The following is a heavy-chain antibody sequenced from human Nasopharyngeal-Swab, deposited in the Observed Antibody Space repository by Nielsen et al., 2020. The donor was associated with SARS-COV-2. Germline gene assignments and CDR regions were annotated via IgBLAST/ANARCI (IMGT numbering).Heavy chain of an antibody. J-gene: IGHJ6*02. CDR2: IGTAGDT. D-gene: IGHD3-9*01. V-gene: IGHV3-13*01. CDR1: GFTFSSYD. CDR3: AREMGLYYDILTGYYKPYGMDV. Sequence: GESLNISCAASGFTFSSYDLHWVRPATGKGLEWVSAIGTAGDTYYPGSVKGRFTISRENAKNSLYLQMNSLRAGDTAVYYCAREMGLYYDILTGYYKPYGMDVWGQGTTVTVSS.